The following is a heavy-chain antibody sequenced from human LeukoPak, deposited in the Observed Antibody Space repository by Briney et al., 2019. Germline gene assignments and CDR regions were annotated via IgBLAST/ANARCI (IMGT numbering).Heavy chain of an antibody. V-gene: IGHV3-23*01. J-gene: IGHJ4*02. CDR3: AKYISDSGAYYAFDY. D-gene: IGHD3-10*01. CDR2: ITASGTTT. Sequence: GGSLRLSCAASGFTFSKYAMTWVRQASGKGLEWVSAITASGTTTYYADSVKGRFTISRDDSKNTLSLQMDSLSAEDTALYYCAKYISDSGAYYAFDYWGQGTLVTVSS. CDR1: GFTFSKYA.